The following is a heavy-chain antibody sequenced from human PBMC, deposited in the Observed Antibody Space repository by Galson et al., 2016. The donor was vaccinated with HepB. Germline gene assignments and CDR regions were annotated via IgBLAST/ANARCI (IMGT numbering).Heavy chain of an antibody. J-gene: IGHJ6*02. CDR1: GHTLTELS. V-gene: IGHV1-24*01. CDR3: AVDSTVLPLRDGMDV. Sequence: SVKVSCKVSGHTLTELSIHWVRQAPGKGLEWMSNFDPEDGETIYAQKFQGRVTMTEDTSTNTAYMQLSSLKSEDTALYYCAVDSTVLPLRDGMDVWGQGTTVTVSS. D-gene: IGHD4-17*01. CDR2: FDPEDGET.